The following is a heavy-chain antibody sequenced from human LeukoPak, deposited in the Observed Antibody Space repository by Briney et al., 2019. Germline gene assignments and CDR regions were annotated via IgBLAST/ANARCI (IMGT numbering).Heavy chain of an antibody. D-gene: IGHD3-10*01. V-gene: IGHV3-23*01. J-gene: IGHJ3*02. CDR2: ISASGGST. CDR3: AKDLTTYYYELGWTFDI. CDR1: RFTFNSFV. Sequence: GGSLRLSCAASRFTFNSFVMSWVRQAPGKGLEWVSSISASGGSTFYADSVKGRFTISRDNSKNTLYLQMNSLRAEDTAVYYCAKDLTTYYYELGWTFDIWGQGTMVTVSS.